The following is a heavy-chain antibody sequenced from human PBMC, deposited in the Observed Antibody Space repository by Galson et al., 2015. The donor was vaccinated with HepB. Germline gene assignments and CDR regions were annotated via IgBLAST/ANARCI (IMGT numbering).Heavy chain of an antibody. V-gene: IGHV3-30-3*01. CDR1: GFTFSSYA. CDR2: ISYDGSNN. Sequence: SLRLSCAASGFTFSSYAMHWVLRAPGKGLGWVAVISYDGSNNYYADSVKGRFTISRDNSKNTLYLQMNSLRAEDTAVYYCARDTLKYCSGGSCYSGYFDYWGQGTLVTVSS. CDR3: ARDTLKYCSGGSCYSGYFDY. J-gene: IGHJ4*02. D-gene: IGHD2-15*01.